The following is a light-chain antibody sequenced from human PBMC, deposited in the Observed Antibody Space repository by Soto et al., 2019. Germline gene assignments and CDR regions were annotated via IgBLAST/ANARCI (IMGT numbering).Light chain of an antibody. V-gene: IGKV1-17*01. CDR1: QGIRND. Sequence: DIQMTQSPSSLSASVGDRVTISCRASQGIRNDLAWYQQKSGKAPKRLIYAASSLQSGVPSRFSGSGSGPEFTLTISSLQPEDFATYYCLQHNNYPRTFGQGTKVDIK. CDR3: LQHNNYPRT. CDR2: AAS. J-gene: IGKJ1*01.